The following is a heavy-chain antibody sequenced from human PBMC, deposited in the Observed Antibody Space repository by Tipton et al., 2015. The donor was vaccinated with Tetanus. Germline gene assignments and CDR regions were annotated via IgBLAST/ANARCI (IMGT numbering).Heavy chain of an antibody. CDR2: IYFSGHT. Sequence: LRLSCTVSGGSINSYYWSWLRLPPGKALEWIGYIYFSGHTKYSPSLNSRVTMSVDTSNNQFSLRLTSVNEADTAIYYCARRSGWYNFYNGMDVWGQGTTVTVSS. CDR3: ARRSGWYNFYNGMDV. V-gene: IGHV4-59*01. CDR1: GGSINSYY. J-gene: IGHJ6*02. D-gene: IGHD6-19*01.